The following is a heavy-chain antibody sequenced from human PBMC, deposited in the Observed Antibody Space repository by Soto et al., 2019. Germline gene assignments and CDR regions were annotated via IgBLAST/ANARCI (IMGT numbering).Heavy chain of an antibody. CDR2: ILYSGST. Sequence: QLQLQESGPGLVKPSETLSLTCTVSGGSISSSSYYWGWIRQPPGKGLEWIGSILYSGSTYYNPSIKRPVTRSVDTSMNQFSLKPTSVTAAATAVYYCACIFPAGYSDGFYCYGMAVWGQGTTVTVSS. J-gene: IGHJ6*02. V-gene: IGHV4-39*01. D-gene: IGHD5-18*01. CDR3: ACIFPAGYSDGFYCYGMAV. CDR1: GGSISSSSYY.